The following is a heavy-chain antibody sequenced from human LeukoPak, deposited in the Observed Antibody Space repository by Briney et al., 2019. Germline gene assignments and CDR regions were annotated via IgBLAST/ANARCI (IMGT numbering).Heavy chain of an antibody. CDR1: GFTFSSYW. D-gene: IGHD2-2*01. Sequence: GGSLRLSCAASGFTFSSYWMSWVRQAPGKGLEWVANIKQDGSEKYYVDSVKGRFTISRGNAKNSLYLQMNSLRAEDTAVYYCARGPFGYCSSTSCHYYFDYWGQGTLVTVSS. CDR3: ARGPFGYCSSTSCHYYFDY. J-gene: IGHJ4*02. V-gene: IGHV3-7*01. CDR2: IKQDGSEK.